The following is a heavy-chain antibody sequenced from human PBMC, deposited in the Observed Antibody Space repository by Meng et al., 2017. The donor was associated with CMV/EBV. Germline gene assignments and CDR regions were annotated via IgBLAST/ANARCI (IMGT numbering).Heavy chain of an antibody. J-gene: IGHJ4*02. CDR1: GFTFSSYS. D-gene: IGHD1-26*01. V-gene: IGHV3-48*04. CDR2: ITTSSSIM. Sequence: GGSLRLSCAASGFTFSSYSMTWVRQAPGKGLEWVSYITTSSSIMYYADSVKGRFTISRDNAKNSLYLQMNSLRAEDTAVYYCARWEIVGAKSRSDYWGQGTLVTVSS. CDR3: ARWEIVGAKSRSDY.